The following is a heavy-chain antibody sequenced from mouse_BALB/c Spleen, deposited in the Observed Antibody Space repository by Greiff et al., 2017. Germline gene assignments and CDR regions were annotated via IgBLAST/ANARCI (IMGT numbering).Heavy chain of an antibody. Sequence: EVQLQQSGAELVRSGASVKLSCTASGFNIKDYYMHWVKQRPEQGLEWIGWIDPENGDTEYAPKFQGKATMTADTSSNTAYLQLSSLTSEDTAVYYCARGGSYAMDYWGQGTSVTVSS. CDR1: GFNIKDYY. CDR2: IDPENGDT. J-gene: IGHJ4*01. V-gene: IGHV14-4*02. CDR3: ARGGSYAMDY. D-gene: IGHD3-3*01.